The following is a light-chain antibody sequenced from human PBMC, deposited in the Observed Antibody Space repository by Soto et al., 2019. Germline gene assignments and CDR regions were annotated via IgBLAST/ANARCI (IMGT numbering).Light chain of an antibody. CDR1: QSISSN. CDR3: QQYNNWPPPWT. CDR2: GAS. V-gene: IGKV3-15*01. Sequence: EIVMTQSPATLSVSPGERATLSCRASQSISSNLAWYQQKPGQAPRLLIYGASTRATGIPARYSGSGSGTEFTLTIRSLQSEDFAVYYCQQYNNWPPPWTFGQGTKVEI. J-gene: IGKJ1*01.